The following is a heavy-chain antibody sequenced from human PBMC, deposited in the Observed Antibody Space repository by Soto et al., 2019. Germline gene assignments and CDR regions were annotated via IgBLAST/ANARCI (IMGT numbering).Heavy chain of an antibody. D-gene: IGHD3-16*01. CDR3: ARQSLVASRSRLAWFDP. V-gene: IGHV4-39*01. CDR2: IHYTGTT. J-gene: IGHJ5*02. CDR1: GGSLSTSSSY. Sequence: QLQLQESGPGLVKPSETLSLTCTVSGGSLSTSSSYWGWVRQPPGEGLQWIGSIHYTGTTYYNASLDSRVILSEDTSNNQFFLKLPTLTAADPASYYCARQSLVASRSRLAWFDPWGQGALVIVSS.